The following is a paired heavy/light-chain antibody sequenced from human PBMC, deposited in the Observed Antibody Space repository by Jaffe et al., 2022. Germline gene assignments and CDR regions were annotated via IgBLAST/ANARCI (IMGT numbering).Light chain of an antibody. CDR2: ELS. V-gene: IGKV2-29*02. CDR3: MQGIHLPLT. Sequence: DIVMTQTPLSLSVTPGQPASISCKSSQSLLHSDGKTYLYWYLQKSGQSPQLLLYELSSRFSGVPDRFSGSGSGTDFTLKISRVEAEDVGVYYCMQGIHLPLTFGGGTKVEIK. CDR1: QSLLHSDGKTY. J-gene: IGKJ4*01.
Heavy chain of an antibody. Sequence: EVQLLESGGGLVQPGGSLRLSCAASGFTFSSYGMSWVRQAPGKGLEWVSAISGSGGSTYYADSVKGRFTISRDNSKNTLYLQMNSLRAEDTAVYYCAKAGGMTTVTPGWYFDLWGRGTLVTVSS. CDR2: ISGSGGST. V-gene: IGHV3-23*01. CDR1: GFTFSSYG. J-gene: IGHJ2*01. CDR3: AKAGGMTTVTPGWYFDL. D-gene: IGHD4-17*01.